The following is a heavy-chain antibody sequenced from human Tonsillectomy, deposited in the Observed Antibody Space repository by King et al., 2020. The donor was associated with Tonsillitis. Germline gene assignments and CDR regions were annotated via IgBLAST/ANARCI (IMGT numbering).Heavy chain of an antibody. D-gene: IGHD6-19*01. CDR1: GLTFNSYG. J-gene: IGHJ6*02. CDR2: IAYDGSNK. CDR3: ATPTPSEQWSYNHYYVMDV. V-gene: IGHV3-30*03. Sequence: VQLVESGGGVVQPGTSLRLSCAVSGLTFNSYGMHWVRQAPGQGLEWVAVIAYDGSNKNYADSVRGRFTISRDNSKNTLYLQMNSLRAEDTAVYYCATPTPSEQWSYNHYYVMDVWGQGTTVTVSS.